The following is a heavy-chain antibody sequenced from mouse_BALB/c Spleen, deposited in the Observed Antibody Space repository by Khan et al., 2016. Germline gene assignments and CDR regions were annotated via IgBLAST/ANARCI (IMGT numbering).Heavy chain of an antibody. D-gene: IGHD2-1*01. V-gene: IGHV1-39*01. CDR2: IDPYYGST. CDR3: AREGYGNYVGY. Sequence: VQLQQSGPELEKPGASVKISCKASGYSFTGYNMNWVKQSTGKSLEWIGNIDPYYGSTCYHQKFKGKATLTVDKSSRTAYMQLKSLTSEDTAVYYCAREGYGNYVGYWGQGTTLTVSS. J-gene: IGHJ2*01. CDR1: GYSFTGYN.